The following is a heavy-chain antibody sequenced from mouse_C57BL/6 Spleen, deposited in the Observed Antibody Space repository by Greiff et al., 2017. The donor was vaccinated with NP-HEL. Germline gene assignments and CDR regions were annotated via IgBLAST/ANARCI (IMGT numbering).Heavy chain of an antibody. J-gene: IGHJ2*01. Sequence: QVQLKVSGAVLVKPGASVKISCKASGYAFRSYWMNWVKLRPGKGLEWIGQIYPGDGDTNYNGKFKGKATLTADKSSSTAYMQLSSLTSEDSAVYFCARWRRLTGTFYYWGQGTTLTVPS. CDR1: GYAFRSYW. CDR3: ARWRRLTGTFYY. CDR2: IYPGDGDT. D-gene: IGHD4-1*01. V-gene: IGHV1-80*01.